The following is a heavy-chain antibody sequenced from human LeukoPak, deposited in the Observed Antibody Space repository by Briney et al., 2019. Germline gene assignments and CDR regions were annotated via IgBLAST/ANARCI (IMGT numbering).Heavy chain of an antibody. D-gene: IGHD4-17*01. CDR3: ARDGDYGDYLDY. CDR2: IYYSGST. CDR1: GDSISNYY. J-gene: IGHJ4*02. V-gene: IGHV4-59*01. Sequence: SETLSLTCTVPGDSISNYYWSWIRQPPGKGLEWIGYIYYSGSTNYNPTLKSRVTISEDTSKNQFSLKLSSVTAADTAVYYCARDGDYGDYLDYWGQGTLVTVSS.